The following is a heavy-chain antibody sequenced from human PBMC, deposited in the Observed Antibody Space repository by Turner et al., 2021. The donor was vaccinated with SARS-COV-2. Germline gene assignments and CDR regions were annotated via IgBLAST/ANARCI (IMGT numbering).Heavy chain of an antibody. CDR2: FNPSGGGT. CDR3: ARDPRVPAVTNVNDAFDI. D-gene: IGHD4-17*01. Sequence: QVQLVQSGAEAKKPGASVKISFRTSGYTFSNYYIHWVRQAPGQGLELMGIFNPSGGGTSYAQNFQGRLTMTSDTSTSTVYMELSSLGSEDTAVYYCARDPRVPAVTNVNDAFDIWGQGTMVTVSS. J-gene: IGHJ3*02. V-gene: IGHV1-46*01. CDR1: GYTFSNYY.